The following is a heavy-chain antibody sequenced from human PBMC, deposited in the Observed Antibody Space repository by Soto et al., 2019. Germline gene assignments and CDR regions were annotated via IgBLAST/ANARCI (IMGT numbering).Heavy chain of an antibody. Sequence: SETLSLTCAVSGGSISSSNWWSWVRQPPGKGLEWIGEIYHSGSTNYNPSLKSRVTISVDKSRNQFSLKLSSVTAADTAVYYCARTAMAKKLYYYYGMDVWGQGTTVTVS. CDR3: ARTAMAKKLYYYYGMDV. D-gene: IGHD5-18*01. J-gene: IGHJ6*02. V-gene: IGHV4-4*02. CDR2: IYHSGST. CDR1: GGSISSSNW.